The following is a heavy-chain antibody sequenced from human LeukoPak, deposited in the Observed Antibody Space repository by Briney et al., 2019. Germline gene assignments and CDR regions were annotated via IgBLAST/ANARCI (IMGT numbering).Heavy chain of an antibody. CDR2: IYYSGST. J-gene: IGHJ6*03. Sequence: SETLSLTCTVSGGSISSYYGNWIRQPPPTGQEWIGYIYYSGSTNYNPSLKSRVTMSVDTSKTQFSLNLSSVTAADTAVYYCVLVGIAAAGRYNYMDVWGKGTTVTVSS. CDR3: VLVGIAAAGRYNYMDV. V-gene: IGHV4-59*12. CDR1: GGSISSYY. D-gene: IGHD6-13*01.